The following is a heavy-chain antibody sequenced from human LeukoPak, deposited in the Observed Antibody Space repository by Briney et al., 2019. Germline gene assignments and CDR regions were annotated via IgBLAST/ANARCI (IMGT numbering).Heavy chain of an antibody. CDR3: ASMVTENFQH. D-gene: IGHD2-21*02. J-gene: IGHJ1*01. V-gene: IGHV4-30-4*01. Sequence: SETLSLTCTVSGVTISSGDYYWSRIRQPPGKGLEWIGYIYYSGSTYYNPSLKSRVTISVDTSKNQFSLKLSSVTAAGTAVYYCASMVTENFQHWGQGTLVTVSS. CDR1: GVTISSGDYY. CDR2: IYYSGST.